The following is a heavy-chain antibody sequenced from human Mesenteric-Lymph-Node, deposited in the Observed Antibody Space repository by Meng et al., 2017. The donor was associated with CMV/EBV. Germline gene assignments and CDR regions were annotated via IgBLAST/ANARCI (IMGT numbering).Heavy chain of an antibody. CDR2: ISYNGDT. D-gene: IGHD5-18*01. V-gene: IGHV4-59*01. Sequence: SETLSLTCIVSGYSIRDGYYWGWIRQPPGKGLEWIGFISYNGDTNYNPSLTSRVTISGDKSKNQFSLKLTSVTAADTAVYYCAREYSSFDYWGQGTLVTVSS. CDR1: GYSIRDGYY. J-gene: IGHJ4*02. CDR3: AREYSSFDY.